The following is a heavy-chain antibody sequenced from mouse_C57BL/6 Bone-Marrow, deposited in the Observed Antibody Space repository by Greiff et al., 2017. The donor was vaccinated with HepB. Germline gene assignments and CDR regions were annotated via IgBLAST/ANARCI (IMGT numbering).Heavy chain of an antibody. CDR2: IYPRSGNT. V-gene: IGHV1-81*01. D-gene: IGHD1-1*01. J-gene: IGHJ1*03. CDR1: GYTFTSYG. Sequence: VQLQQSGAELARPGASVKLSCKASGYTFTSYGISWVKLRTGQGLEWIGEIYPRSGNTYYNEKFKGKATLTADKSSSTAYMELRSLTSEDSAVYFCAREGITTVVAVDWYFDVWGTGTTVTVSS. CDR3: AREGITTVVAVDWYFDV.